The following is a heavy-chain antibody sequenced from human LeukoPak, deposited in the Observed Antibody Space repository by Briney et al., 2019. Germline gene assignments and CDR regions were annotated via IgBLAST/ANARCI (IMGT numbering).Heavy chain of an antibody. D-gene: IGHD1-14*01. J-gene: IGHJ4*02. V-gene: IGHV1-58*02. CDR2: IVVGSGNT. Sequence: GASVKVSCKASGFSFTSSGMQGVLQARGQRLEWIGWIVVGSGNTHFAQKFQERVTITMDMSTSTAYMELSSLRSEDTAVYYCVAAPELHKRILGDYWGQGTLVTVSS. CDR3: VAAPELHKRILGDY. CDR1: GFSFTSSG.